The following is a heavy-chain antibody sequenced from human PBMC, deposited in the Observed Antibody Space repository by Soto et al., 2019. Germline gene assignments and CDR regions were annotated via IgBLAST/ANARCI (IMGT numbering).Heavy chain of an antibody. CDR2: IIPIFGAA. Sequence: GASVKVSCKASGGTFSSYAISWVRQAPGQGLEWMGGIIPIFGAANYAQKFQGRVTITADESTSTAYMELSSLRSEDTAVYYCARDLLNNDYGDYVLEWGQGTLVTVSS. CDR1: GGTFSSYA. V-gene: IGHV1-69*13. D-gene: IGHD4-17*01. J-gene: IGHJ4*02. CDR3: ARDLLNNDYGDYVLE.